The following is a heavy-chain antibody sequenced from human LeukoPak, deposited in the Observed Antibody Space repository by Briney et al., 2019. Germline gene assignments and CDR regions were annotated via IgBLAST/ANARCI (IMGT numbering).Heavy chain of an antibody. Sequence: SETLSLTCTVSGSSISSSSYYWGWVRQPPGKGLEWIGSINYSGSTYYNPSLKSRVTISVDTSKNQFSLKLSSVTAADTAVYYCARHPSVKYCSSTSCFDYYYYYGMDVWGQGTTVTVSS. CDR2: INYSGST. CDR1: GSSISSSSYY. CDR3: ARHPSVKYCSSTSCFDYYYYYGMDV. J-gene: IGHJ6*02. V-gene: IGHV4-39*01. D-gene: IGHD2-2*01.